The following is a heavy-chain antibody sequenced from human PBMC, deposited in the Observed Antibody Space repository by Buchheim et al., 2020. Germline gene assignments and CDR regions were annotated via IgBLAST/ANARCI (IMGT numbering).Heavy chain of an antibody. D-gene: IGHD2-2*01. CDR1: GFTFSSYS. J-gene: IGHJ3*02. CDR2: ISSSSSYI. CDR3: AREAAIDAFDI. Sequence: EVQLVESGGGLVKPGGSLRLSCAASGFTFSSYSLNWVRQAPGKGLEWVSSISSSSSYIYYADSVKGRFTISRDNAKNSMSMQMNSLRAEDTAVYYCAREAAIDAFDIWGQGT. V-gene: IGHV3-21*01.